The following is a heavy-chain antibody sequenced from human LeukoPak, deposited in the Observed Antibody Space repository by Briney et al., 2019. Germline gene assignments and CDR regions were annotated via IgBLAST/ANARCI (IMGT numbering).Heavy chain of an antibody. CDR2: IHPGSSDI. CDR1: GYSFTSYW. CDR3: ARGLRGYSYAV. D-gene: IGHD3-16*01. J-gene: IGHJ4*02. Sequence: GESLKISCQGSGYSFTSYWSAWVRQTPGKGLEWMGLIHPGSSDIRYTPSFQGQVTISADKSISTTYLQWSSLKASDTAVYYCARGLRGYSYAVWGQGTLVTVSS. V-gene: IGHV5-51*01.